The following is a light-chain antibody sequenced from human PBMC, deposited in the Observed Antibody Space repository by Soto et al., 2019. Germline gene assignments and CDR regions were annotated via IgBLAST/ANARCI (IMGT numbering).Light chain of an antibody. V-gene: IGKV3-11*01. J-gene: IGKJ5*01. CDR2: DAS. Sequence: SQARLTVAQGKRVTLSCRVSQSVSSYLAWYQQKPGQAPRLLIYDASNRATGIPARFSGSGSGTAFTLSISSRQPEDFAVPYYQQRCTCAAMTFGEGTRLEI. CDR1: QSVSSY. CDR3: QQRCTCAAMT.